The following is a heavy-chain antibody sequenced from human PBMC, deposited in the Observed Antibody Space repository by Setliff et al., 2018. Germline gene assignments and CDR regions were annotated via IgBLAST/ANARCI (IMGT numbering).Heavy chain of an antibody. J-gene: IGHJ6*03. CDR2: ISTSGSTI. CDR3: ATNPRKGRSGGYYYDDPYYFYMDV. Sequence: PGGSLRLSCAASGFTFSNYGMTWVRQAPGKGLEWISYISTSGSTIYYADSVKGRFTISRDNAKNSLYLQLNSLRAEDTAVYYCATNPRKGRSGGYYYDDPYYFYMDVWGKGTTVTVSS. V-gene: IGHV3-48*01. D-gene: IGHD3-22*01. CDR1: GFTFSNYG.